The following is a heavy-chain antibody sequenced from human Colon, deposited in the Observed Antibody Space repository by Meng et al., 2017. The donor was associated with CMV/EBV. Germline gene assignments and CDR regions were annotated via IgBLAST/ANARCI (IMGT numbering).Heavy chain of an antibody. CDR3: ARQPLFTGAYGRGYFLN. Sequence: SETLSLTCTVSGGSISSSSDYWGWIRRPPGKGLEWIGTIYYSGTTYYNPSLTSRVTISVDTSKNQFSLRLSSVTAADTAVYYCARQPLFTGAYGRGYFLNWGQGALVTVSS. CDR1: GGSISSSSDY. D-gene: IGHD2-21*01. V-gene: IGHV4-39*01. J-gene: IGHJ1*01. CDR2: IYYSGTT.